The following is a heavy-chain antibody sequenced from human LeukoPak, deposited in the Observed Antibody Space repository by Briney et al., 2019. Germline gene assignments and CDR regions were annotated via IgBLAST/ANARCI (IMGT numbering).Heavy chain of an antibody. CDR2: ISYDGSNK. V-gene: IGHV3-30*01. CDR1: GFTFSSYA. Sequence: GGSLRLSCAASGFTFSSYAMHWVRQAPGKGLEWVAVISYDGSNKYYADSVKGRFTISRDNSKNTLYLQMNSLRAEDTAVYYCARSGYYYDSSGFPSYWGQGTLVTVSS. J-gene: IGHJ4*02. D-gene: IGHD3-22*01. CDR3: ARSGYYYDSSGFPSY.